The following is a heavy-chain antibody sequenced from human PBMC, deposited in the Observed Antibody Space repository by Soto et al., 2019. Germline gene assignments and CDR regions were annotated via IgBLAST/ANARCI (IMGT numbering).Heavy chain of an antibody. Sequence: SETLSLTCTVSGGSISRYYWSWIRQPPGKGLDWMGYIYYTGRGSTNYNPSLKSRVTISVDTSMNQFSLKLRSVTAADTAVYYCARVRYELGVRYYFYGMDVWGQGTTVTVS. D-gene: IGHD3-16*01. CDR3: ARVRYELGVRYYFYGMDV. CDR1: GGSISRYY. CDR2: IYYTGRGST. V-gene: IGHV4-59*01. J-gene: IGHJ6*02.